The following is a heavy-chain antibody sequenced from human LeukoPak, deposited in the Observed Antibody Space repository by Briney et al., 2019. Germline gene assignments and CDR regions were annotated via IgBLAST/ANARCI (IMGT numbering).Heavy chain of an antibody. Sequence: GASVKVPCKVSGYTLTELSMHWVRQAPGKGLEWMGGFDPEDGETIYAQKFQGRVTMTEDTSTDTAYMELSSLRSEDTAVYYCATDLSTYYYGSGRNYFDYWGRGTLVTVSS. CDR1: GYTLTELS. J-gene: IGHJ4*02. CDR3: ATDLSTYYYGSGRNYFDY. V-gene: IGHV1-24*01. CDR2: FDPEDGET. D-gene: IGHD3-10*01.